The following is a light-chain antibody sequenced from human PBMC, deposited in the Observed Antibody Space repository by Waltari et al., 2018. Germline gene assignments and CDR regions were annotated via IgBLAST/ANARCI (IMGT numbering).Light chain of an antibody. CDR3: CTYVGTYTL. J-gene: IGLJ2*01. V-gene: IGLV2-11*01. CDR2: DVV. Sequence: QSALTQPPSVSGSPGQSVTISCTGPVGEIAGYNLFAWYQLHPGKAPKLIIYDVVRRPSGVPDRFSGSKSANTASLTISGLRTDDEADYYCCTYVGTYTLFGGGTKVTVL. CDR1: VGEIAGYNL.